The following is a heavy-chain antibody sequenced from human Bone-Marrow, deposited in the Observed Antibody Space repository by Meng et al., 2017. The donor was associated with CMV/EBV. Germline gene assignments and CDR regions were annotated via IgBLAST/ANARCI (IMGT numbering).Heavy chain of an antibody. Sequence: ASVKVSCKASGYTFTSYDINWVRQATGQGLEWMGWMNPNSGNTGYAQKFQGRVTITRNTSISTAYMELSSLRSEDTAVYYCARDLGQLVGEGYYYGMDVWAQGTTVTVSS. CDR1: GYTFTSYD. CDR2: MNPNSGNT. CDR3: ARDLGQLVGEGYYYGMDV. J-gene: IGHJ6*02. D-gene: IGHD6-6*01. V-gene: IGHV1-8*03.